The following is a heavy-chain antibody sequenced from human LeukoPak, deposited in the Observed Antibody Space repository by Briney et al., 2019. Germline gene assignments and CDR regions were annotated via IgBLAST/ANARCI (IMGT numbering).Heavy chain of an antibody. J-gene: IGHJ4*02. Sequence: GGSLRLSCAASGFTFSDYYMSWVRQAPGKGLEWVSYISSSGSTIYYADSVKGRFTISRDNAKNSLYLQMNSLRAEDTAVYCCARDVLLGYCSSTSCYPLDYWGQGTLVTVSS. D-gene: IGHD2-2*01. CDR1: GFTFSDYY. V-gene: IGHV3-11*04. CDR3: ARDVLLGYCSSTSCYPLDY. CDR2: ISSSGSTI.